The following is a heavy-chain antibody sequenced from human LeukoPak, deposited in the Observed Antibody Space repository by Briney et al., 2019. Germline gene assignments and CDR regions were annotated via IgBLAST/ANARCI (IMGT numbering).Heavy chain of an antibody. Sequence: SETLSLTCTVSGGSISSYYWSWIRQPPGKGLEWIGYIYTSGSTNYNPSLKSRVTISVDTSKNQFSLNLSSVTAADTAVYYCARRRSPSETGAFDIWGQGTMVTVSS. V-gene: IGHV4-4*09. D-gene: IGHD5-24*01. J-gene: IGHJ3*02. CDR1: GGSISSYY. CDR2: IYTSGST. CDR3: ARRRSPSETGAFDI.